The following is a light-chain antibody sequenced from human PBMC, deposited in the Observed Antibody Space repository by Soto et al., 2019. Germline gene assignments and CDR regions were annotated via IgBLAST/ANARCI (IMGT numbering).Light chain of an antibody. CDR2: DVS. Sequence: QSVLTQPASVSGSPGQSIAISCTGTSSDVGGYNHVSWYQQHPGKAHKLIVYDVSNRPSGVSNRFSGSKSGNTASLTISGLQAEDEADYYCSSYTSSSTYVFGTGTKVTVL. J-gene: IGLJ1*01. CDR1: SSDVGGYNH. V-gene: IGLV2-14*01. CDR3: SSYTSSSTYV.